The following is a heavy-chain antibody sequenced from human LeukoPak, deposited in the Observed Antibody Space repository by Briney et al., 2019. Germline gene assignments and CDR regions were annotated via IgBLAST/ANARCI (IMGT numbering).Heavy chain of an antibody. Sequence: SETLSLTCAVYGGSFSGYYWSWIRQPPGKGLEWIGYIHHSGSTYYNPSLKSRVIISVDTSKNQFSLKLNSVTAADTAVYYCASYGSGSYRFDPWGQGTLVTVSS. D-gene: IGHD3-10*01. CDR3: ASYGSGSYRFDP. J-gene: IGHJ5*02. V-gene: IGHV4-34*09. CDR2: IHHSGST. CDR1: GGSFSGYY.